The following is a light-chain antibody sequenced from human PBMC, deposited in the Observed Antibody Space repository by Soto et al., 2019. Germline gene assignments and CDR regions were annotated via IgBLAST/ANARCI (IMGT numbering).Light chain of an antibody. CDR2: GAS. CDR1: QSISSY. CDR3: QQYFEWPPMT. Sequence: EIVLTKSPDTLSLSPGDRATLCRRSSQSISSYLAWYQQKPGQAPRLLISGASTRAAGISDRFRGSGSGTEFTLTISSLRSEDSAIYYCQQYFEWPPMTFGQGTKVDNK. J-gene: IGKJ1*01. V-gene: IGKV3-15*01.